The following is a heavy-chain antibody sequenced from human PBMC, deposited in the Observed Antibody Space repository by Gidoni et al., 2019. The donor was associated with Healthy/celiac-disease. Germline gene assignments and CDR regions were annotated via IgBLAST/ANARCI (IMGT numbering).Heavy chain of an antibody. CDR3: ARVGNSGSGIG. CDR1: GGSFSGYY. CDR2: IHPRGST. V-gene: IGHV4-34*01. D-gene: IGHD3-10*01. J-gene: IGHJ4*02. Sequence: QLQQWCAGLLKPSETLSLTCAVYGGSFSGYYCSWLRHPPGKGLEWIGEIHPRGSTNYNPSLKSRVTISVDTSKNHFARKLSSGTAADTAVYYCARVGNSGSGIGWGQGTLVTVSS.